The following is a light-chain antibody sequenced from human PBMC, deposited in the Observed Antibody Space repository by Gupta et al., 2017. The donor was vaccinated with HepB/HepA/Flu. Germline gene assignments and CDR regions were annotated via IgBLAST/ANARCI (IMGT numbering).Light chain of an antibody. CDR3: QQYYTTPLT. Sequence: DTVMSRSPASLPQFPGGRSCSNCKSSRSILYSSNNKNYLAWYQQKLGQPPKLLISWASTRESGVPDRFSGSGSGSHFTLTINSLQAEDVAVYFCQQYYTTPLTFGGGTKVEIK. V-gene: IGKV4-1*01. J-gene: IGKJ4*01. CDR1: RSILYSSNNKNY. CDR2: WAS.